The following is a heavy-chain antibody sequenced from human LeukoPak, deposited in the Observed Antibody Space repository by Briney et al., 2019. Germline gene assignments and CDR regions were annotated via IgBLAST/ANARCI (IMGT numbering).Heavy chain of an antibody. D-gene: IGHD6-19*01. V-gene: IGHV1-46*01. Sequence: ASVKVSCKASGYTFTSYYMHWVRQAPGQGLEWMGIINPSGGSTSYAQKFQGRVTMTRDTSTSTVYMELSSLRSEDTAVYYCARDTAGYSSGWPSFDYWGQGTLVTVSS. CDR3: ARDTAGYSSGWPSFDY. J-gene: IGHJ4*02. CDR2: INPSGGST. CDR1: GYTFTSYY.